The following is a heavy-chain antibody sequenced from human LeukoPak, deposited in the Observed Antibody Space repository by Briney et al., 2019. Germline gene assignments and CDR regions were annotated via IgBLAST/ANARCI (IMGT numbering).Heavy chain of an antibody. V-gene: IGHV1-69*13. D-gene: IGHD2-2*02. CDR3: ARLSPLAPAAIRWADYYYYGMDV. CDR2: IIPIFGTA. J-gene: IGHJ6*02. Sequence: SVKVSCTASGGTFSSYAISWVRQAPGQGLEWMGGIIPIFGTANYAQKFQGRVTITADESTSTAYMELSSLRSEDTAVYYCARLSPLAPAAIRWADYYYYGMDVWGQGTTVTVSS. CDR1: GGTFSSYA.